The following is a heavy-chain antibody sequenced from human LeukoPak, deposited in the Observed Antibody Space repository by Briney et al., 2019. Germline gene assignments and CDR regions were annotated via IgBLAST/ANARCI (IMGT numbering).Heavy chain of an antibody. CDR3: AKDDSSWYYFDY. Sequence: GRSLRLSCAASGFTFSSYAMHWVRQAPGKGLEWVAVISYDGSNKYYADSVKGRFTISRDNSKNTLYLQMNSLRAEDTAVYYCAKDDSSWYYFDYWGQGTLVTVSS. V-gene: IGHV3-30*04. D-gene: IGHD6-13*01. J-gene: IGHJ4*02. CDR1: GFTFSSYA. CDR2: ISYDGSNK.